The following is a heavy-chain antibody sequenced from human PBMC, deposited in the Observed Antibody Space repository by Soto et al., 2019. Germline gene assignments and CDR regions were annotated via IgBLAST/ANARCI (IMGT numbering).Heavy chain of an antibody. V-gene: IGHV1-3*01. CDR2: INGGNGNT. D-gene: IGHD3-9*01. Sequence: EASVKVSCKASGNTVPNYAIHWVRQAPGQRLEWMGWINGGNGNTKYSQNFQGRVTITRDTSASTAYMELSSLRSEDTAVYYCARGDILTSGYWGQGTLVTVSS. J-gene: IGHJ4*02. CDR1: GNTVPNYA. CDR3: ARGDILTSGY.